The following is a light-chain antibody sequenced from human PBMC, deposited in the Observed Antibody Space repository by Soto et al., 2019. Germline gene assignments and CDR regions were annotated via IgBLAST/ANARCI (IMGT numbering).Light chain of an antibody. Sequence: EMVMTQSPATLSVSPGERATLSCRASQSVSSNLAWYQQKPGQAPSLLIHGASSRATGIPDRFSGSGSGTDFTLTISRLEPEDFAVYYCQQYDSSPPWTFGRGTKVDIK. J-gene: IGKJ1*01. CDR2: GAS. CDR1: QSVSSN. V-gene: IGKV3-20*01. CDR3: QQYDSSPPWT.